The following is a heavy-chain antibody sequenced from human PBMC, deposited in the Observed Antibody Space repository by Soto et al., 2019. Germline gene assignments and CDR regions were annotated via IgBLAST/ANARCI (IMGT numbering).Heavy chain of an antibody. CDR3: AREEAARTGSDY. CDR1: GYAFTICA. V-gene: IGHV1-3*01. CDR2: INAGNGTT. D-gene: IGHD6-6*01. Sequence: VSVKASGYAFTICAMHWGRLAAGQRIEWMGWINAGNGTTNHSQKSKGSATITRDTYASTAYMELSSLRSEATAVYYCAREEAARTGSDYWGQGTLVTVSS. J-gene: IGHJ4*02.